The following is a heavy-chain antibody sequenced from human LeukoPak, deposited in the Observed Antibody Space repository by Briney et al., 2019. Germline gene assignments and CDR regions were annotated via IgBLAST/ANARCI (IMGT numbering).Heavy chain of an antibody. D-gene: IGHD6-19*01. CDR2: IWNDGSNK. Sequence: GGSLRLSCAASGFTFSSYAMHWVCQAPGKGLEWVAVIWNDGSNKYYADSMKGRFTISRDNSKNTLYLQINSLRAEDTAVYYCATGGSGWYPGDYWGQGTLVTVSS. V-gene: IGHV3-33*01. CDR1: GFTFSSYA. CDR3: ATGGSGWYPGDY. J-gene: IGHJ4*02.